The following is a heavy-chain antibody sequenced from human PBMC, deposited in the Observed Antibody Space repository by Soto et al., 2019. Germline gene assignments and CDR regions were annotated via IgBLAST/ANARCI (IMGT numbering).Heavy chain of an antibody. V-gene: IGHV4-39*01. CDR2: IYYSGST. Sequence: PSETLSLTCTVSGDTISSTRWWSWVRLSPGKGLEWIGSIYYSGSTFYNPSLKSRVTISVDTSKNQFSLKLSSVTAADTAVYYCAPFSGDYVSYWGKGTLVTVSP. CDR3: APFSGDYVSY. CDR1: GDTISSTRW. J-gene: IGHJ4*02. D-gene: IGHD4-17*01.